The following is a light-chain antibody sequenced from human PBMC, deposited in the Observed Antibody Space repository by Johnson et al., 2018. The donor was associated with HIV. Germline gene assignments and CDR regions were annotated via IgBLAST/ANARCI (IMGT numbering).Light chain of an antibody. Sequence: QSVLTQPPSVSAAPGQKVTISCSGSSSNIGNNYVSWYQQLPGTAPKLLIYENNKRPTGITDRFSGSKSGTSATLGITGLQTGDEADYYCGTWDSSLSAPYSFGTWTKVTVL. CDR1: SSNIGNNY. J-gene: IGLJ1*01. CDR2: ENN. CDR3: GTWDSSLSAPYS. V-gene: IGLV1-51*01.